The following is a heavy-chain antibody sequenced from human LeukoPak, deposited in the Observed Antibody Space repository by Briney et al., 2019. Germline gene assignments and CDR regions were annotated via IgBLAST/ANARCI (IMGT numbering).Heavy chain of an antibody. J-gene: IGHJ4*02. D-gene: IGHD3-10*01. CDR2: IDWDDDK. Sequence: SGPALVKPTQTLTLTCTFSGFSLSTSGMCVSWIRQPPGKALEWLAHIDWDDDKYYSTSQKTRLTMSKDTSKNQVVLTMTNMDPVDTATYYCARSGSGSYYTPDFWGQGTLVTVSS. CDR1: GFSLSTSGMC. V-gene: IGHV2-70*01. CDR3: ARSGSGSYYTPDF.